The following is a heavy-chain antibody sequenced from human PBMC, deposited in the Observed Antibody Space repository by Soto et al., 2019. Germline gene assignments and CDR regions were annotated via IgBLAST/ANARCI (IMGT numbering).Heavy chain of an antibody. V-gene: IGHV4-39*01. CDR2: INHSGNT. CDR1: GGSIGTSAYY. Sequence: SETLSLTCAVSGGSIGTSAYYWGWIRQAPGKGLEWIGSINHSGNTYLSPSLKDRVTMSVDTSKNSFSLKLRSATAADTGLYYCSRRAPEGFDPLGQGTLVTVSS. J-gene: IGHJ5*02. CDR3: SRRAPEGFDP.